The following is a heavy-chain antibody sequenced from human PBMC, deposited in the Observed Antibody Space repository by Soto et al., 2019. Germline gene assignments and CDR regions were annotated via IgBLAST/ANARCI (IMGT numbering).Heavy chain of an antibody. J-gene: IGHJ4*02. CDR3: ARRAGYSSGWYGE. Sequence: EVQLVESGGGLVQPGGSLRLSCAASGFTFSSYSMNWVRQAPGKGLEWVSYISRSSSTIYYADSVKGRFTISRDNAKNSLYLQINSLRDEDTAVYYCARRAGYSSGWYGEWGQGTLVTVSS. V-gene: IGHV3-48*02. D-gene: IGHD6-19*01. CDR2: ISRSSSTI. CDR1: GFTFSSYS.